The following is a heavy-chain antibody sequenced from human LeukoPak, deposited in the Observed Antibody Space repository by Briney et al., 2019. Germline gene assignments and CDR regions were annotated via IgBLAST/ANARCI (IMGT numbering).Heavy chain of an antibody. CDR1: GFTFTSYS. CDR3: ARGSTYYDSSGQVPFDY. J-gene: IGHJ4*02. V-gene: IGHV3-48*01. D-gene: IGHD3-22*01. CDR2: ISSSSSTI. Sequence: GGSLRLSCAASGFTFTSYSMNWVRQAPGKGLEWVSYISSSSSTIYYADSVKGRFTISRDNAKNSLYLQMNSLRAEDTAVYYCARGSTYYDSSGQVPFDYWGQGTLVTVSS.